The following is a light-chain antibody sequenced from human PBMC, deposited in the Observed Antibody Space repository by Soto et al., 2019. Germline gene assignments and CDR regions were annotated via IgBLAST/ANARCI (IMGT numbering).Light chain of an antibody. V-gene: IGKV1-5*01. CDR2: DAS. J-gene: IGKJ1*01. Sequence: DIQMTQSPSTLSASVGDRVTITCRASQSITSWLAWYQQKPGKAPNLLIYDASNLEDGVPSRFSGSGSGTEFTLTISSLQPDDFATYYCQQYNSYSWTFGQGTKVEIK. CDR3: QQYNSYSWT. CDR1: QSITSW.